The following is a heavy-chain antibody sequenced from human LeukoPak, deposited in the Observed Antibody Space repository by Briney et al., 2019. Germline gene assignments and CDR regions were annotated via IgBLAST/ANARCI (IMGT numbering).Heavy chain of an antibody. CDR3: AKDEDPYYYGSGACDY. CDR2: IWYDGSNK. J-gene: IGHJ4*02. Sequence: PGGSLRLSCAASGFTFSSYGMHWVRQAPGKGLEWVAVIWYDGSNKYYADSVKGRFTISRDNSKNTLYLQMNSLRAEDTAVYYCAKDEDPYYYGSGACDYWGQGTLVAVSS. CDR1: GFTFSSYG. V-gene: IGHV3-33*06. D-gene: IGHD3-10*01.